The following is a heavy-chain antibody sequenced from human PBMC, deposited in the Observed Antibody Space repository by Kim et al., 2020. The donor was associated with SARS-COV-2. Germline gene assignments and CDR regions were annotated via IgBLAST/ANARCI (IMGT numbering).Heavy chain of an antibody. Sequence: SETLSLTCTVSGGSISSSSYYWGWIRQPPGKGLEWIGSIYYSGSTYYNPSLKSRVTISVDTSKNQFSLKLSSVTAADTAVYYCARGDISTGLLDYWGQGTLVTVSS. V-gene: IGHV4-39*01. J-gene: IGHJ4*02. CDR1: GGSISSSSYY. D-gene: IGHD3-9*01. CDR3: ARGDISTGLLDY. CDR2: IYYSGST.